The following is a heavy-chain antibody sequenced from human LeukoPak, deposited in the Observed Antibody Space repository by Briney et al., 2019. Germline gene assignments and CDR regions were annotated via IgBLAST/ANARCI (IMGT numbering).Heavy chain of an antibody. D-gene: IGHD3-10*01. CDR3: AQGSYGSGTYRFDP. CDR2: IKQDGSKK. CDR1: GFPFSSYW. V-gene: IGHV3-7*01. Sequence: GGSLRLSCVASGFPFSSYWMTWVRQAPGKGLEWVANIKQDGSKKSYVDSVKGRFTISRDNAKNSLYLQMNSLRAEDTAIYYCAQGSYGSGTYRFDPWGQGTLVTVSS. J-gene: IGHJ5*02.